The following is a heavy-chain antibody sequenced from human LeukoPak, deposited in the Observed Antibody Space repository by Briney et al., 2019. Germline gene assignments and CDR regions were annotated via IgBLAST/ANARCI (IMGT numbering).Heavy chain of an antibody. CDR1: GFTVSSNY. CDR2: IYSGGST. D-gene: IGHD3-3*01. Sequence: GGSLRLSCAASGFTVSSNYMSWVRQAPGKGLEWVSVIYSGGSTYYADSVKGRFTISRDNSKNTLYLQMNSLRAEDTAVYYCARSHYDFWSGYPNWFDPWGQGTLVTVSS. CDR3: ARSHYDFWSGYPNWFDP. V-gene: IGHV3-53*01. J-gene: IGHJ5*02.